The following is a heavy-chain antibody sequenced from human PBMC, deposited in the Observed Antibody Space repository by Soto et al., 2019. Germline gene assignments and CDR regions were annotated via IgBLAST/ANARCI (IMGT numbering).Heavy chain of an antibody. Sequence: PGGSLRLSCAASGFTFSSYAMSWVRQAPGKGLEWVSAISGSGGSAYYADSVKGRFTISRDNSKNTLYLQMNSLRAEDTAVYYCAKDSPIPGIAAARGNWFDPWGQGTLVTVSS. CDR1: GFTFSSYA. D-gene: IGHD6-13*01. CDR3: AKDSPIPGIAAARGNWFDP. J-gene: IGHJ5*02. CDR2: ISGSGGSA. V-gene: IGHV3-23*01.